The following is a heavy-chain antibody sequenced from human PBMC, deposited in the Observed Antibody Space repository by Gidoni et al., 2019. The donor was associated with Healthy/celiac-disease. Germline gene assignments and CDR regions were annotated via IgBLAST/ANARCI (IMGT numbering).Heavy chain of an antibody. CDR3: AKPPPAIVGATGGYFDY. J-gene: IGHJ4*02. D-gene: IGHD1-26*01. V-gene: IGHV3-23*01. Sequence: EVQLLVSGGGLVQPGGSLRLSCAASGFTFSSYSMSWVRQAPGKGLEWVSAISGSGGSTYYADSVKGRFTISRDNFKNTLYLQMNSLRAEDTAVYYCAKPPPAIVGATGGYFDYWGQGTLVTVSS. CDR1: GFTFSSYS. CDR2: ISGSGGST.